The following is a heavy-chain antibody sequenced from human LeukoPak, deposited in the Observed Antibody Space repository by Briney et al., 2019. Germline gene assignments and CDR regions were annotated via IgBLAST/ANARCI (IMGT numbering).Heavy chain of an antibody. CDR2: ISGTGSST. V-gene: IGHV3-23*01. D-gene: IGHD2-2*02. CDR1: GFTFGNYA. Sequence: GGSLRLSCEASGFTFGNYAMNWVRQAPGKGLEWVSTISGTGSSTYYADSATGRFTISRDNSKDTLFLQLNSLTAADTAMYFCAKASVAIPQYCNSWGQGTLVTVSS. J-gene: IGHJ5*02. CDR3: AKASVAIPQYCNS.